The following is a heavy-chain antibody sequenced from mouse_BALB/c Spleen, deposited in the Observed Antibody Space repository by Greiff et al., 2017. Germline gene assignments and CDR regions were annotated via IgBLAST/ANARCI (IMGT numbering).Heavy chain of an antibody. CDR3: ARVYYGSPFAY. CDR1: GFTFSDYY. V-gene: IGHV5-4*02. Sequence: EVMLVESGGGLVKPGGSLKLSCAASGFTFSDYYMYWVRQTPEKRLEWVATISDGGSYTYYPDSVKGRFTISRDNAKNNLYLQMSSLKSEDTAMYYCARVYYGSPFAYWGQGTLVTVSA. J-gene: IGHJ3*01. D-gene: IGHD1-1*01. CDR2: ISDGGSYT.